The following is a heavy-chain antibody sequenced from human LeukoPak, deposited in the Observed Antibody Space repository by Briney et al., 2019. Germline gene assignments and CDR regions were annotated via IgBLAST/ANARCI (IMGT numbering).Heavy chain of an antibody. CDR3: ARAYCGGDCPIDY. CDR1: VGSISIYY. V-gene: IGHV4-59*01. CDR2: IYYSGST. Sequence: SQTLSLTRTVSVGSISIYYWSCVPHPPGKGLEWVGYIYYSGSTNYNPSLKSRVTISVDTSKNQFSLKLSSVTAADTAVYYCARAYCGGDCPIDYWGQGTLVTVAS. D-gene: IGHD2-21*02. J-gene: IGHJ4*02.